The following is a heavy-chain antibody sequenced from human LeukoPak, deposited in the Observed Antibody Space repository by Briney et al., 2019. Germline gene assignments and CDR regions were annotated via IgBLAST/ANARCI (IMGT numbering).Heavy chain of an antibody. V-gene: IGHV3-21*01. Sequence: PGGSLRLSCGASGFTFSDYAMSWIRQAPGKGLEWVSSISSSSSYIYYADPVKGRFTISRDNAKNSLYLQMNSLRAEDTAVYYCARDESSGSQPDYWGQGTLVTVSS. D-gene: IGHD1-26*01. CDR2: ISSSSSYI. J-gene: IGHJ4*02. CDR3: ARDESSGSQPDY. CDR1: GFTFSDYA.